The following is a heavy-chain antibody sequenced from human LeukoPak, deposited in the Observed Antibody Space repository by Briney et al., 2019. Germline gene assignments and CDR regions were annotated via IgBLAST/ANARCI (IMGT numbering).Heavy chain of an antibody. CDR1: GGSINSHY. Sequence: AESLSLTCIVSGGSINSHYWSWVRQPPGKGLEWIGYVYYTGNTSYNPSLNSGVTISLNTSKNQNYLKLNPLTAADTAVYYCTKLGGELSLYYWSQGALVTVSS. V-gene: IGHV4-59*08. CDR3: TKLGGELSLYY. CDR2: VYYTGNT. J-gene: IGHJ4*02. D-gene: IGHD3-16*01.